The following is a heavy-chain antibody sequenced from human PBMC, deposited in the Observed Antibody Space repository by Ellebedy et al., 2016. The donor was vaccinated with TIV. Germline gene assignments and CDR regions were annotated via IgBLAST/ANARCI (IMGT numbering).Heavy chain of an antibody. J-gene: IGHJ4*02. CDR1: GGNLSSNA. CDR3: ARVVSGSYHGY. CDR2: IIPIFGTA. D-gene: IGHD3-16*02. Sequence: ASVKVSCKASGGNLSSNAISWVRQAPGQGLEWMGGIIPIFGTANYAQKFQGKVTITADESTSTAYMELSSLRSEDTAVYYCARVVSGSYHGYWGQGTLVTVSS. V-gene: IGHV1-69*13.